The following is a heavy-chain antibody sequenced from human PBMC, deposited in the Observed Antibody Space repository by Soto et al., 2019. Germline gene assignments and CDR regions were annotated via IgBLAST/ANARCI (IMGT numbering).Heavy chain of an antibody. D-gene: IGHD3-22*01. Sequence: QVQLEQSGAEVKKPGASVKISCRAYGYTFTSYYIHWVRQAPGQGLEWMGIIKSSDGTTNYAQKFQGRVTMTRDTSTSTVYMELSSLTSEDTADYYCARDPNDGSGYEYTSWGQGTLVTVSS. CDR3: ARDPNDGSGYEYTS. J-gene: IGHJ1*01. V-gene: IGHV1-46*01. CDR2: IKSSDGTT. CDR1: GYTFTSYY.